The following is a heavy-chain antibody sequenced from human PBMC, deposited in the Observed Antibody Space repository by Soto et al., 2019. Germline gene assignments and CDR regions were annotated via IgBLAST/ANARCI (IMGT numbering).Heavy chain of an antibody. D-gene: IGHD3-16*02. CDR3: AKAARMITFGGVIV. Sequence: GGSLRLSCASSVFTFISYAMSWVRQAPGKGLEWVSAISGSGGSTYYADSVKGRFTISRDNSKNTLYLQMNSLRAEDTAVYYCAKAARMITFGGVIVWGQGTLVTVSS. V-gene: IGHV3-23*01. CDR1: VFTFISYA. CDR2: ISGSGGST. J-gene: IGHJ4*02.